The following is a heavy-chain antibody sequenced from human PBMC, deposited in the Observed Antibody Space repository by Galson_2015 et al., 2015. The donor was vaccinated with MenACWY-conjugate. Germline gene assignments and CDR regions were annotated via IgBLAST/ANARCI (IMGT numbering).Heavy chain of an antibody. Sequence: SVKVSCKASGYTFISYGITWVRQAPGQGLEWMGRIRVSNGDTNFAQGFQNRVSMITDTSTDTAYMELRNLRSDDTALYYCARYSSLYDYFDSWGQGTLVTVSS. J-gene: IGHJ4*02. CDR1: GYTFISYG. CDR3: ARYSSLYDYFDS. CDR2: IRVSNGDT. V-gene: IGHV1-18*01. D-gene: IGHD6-19*01.